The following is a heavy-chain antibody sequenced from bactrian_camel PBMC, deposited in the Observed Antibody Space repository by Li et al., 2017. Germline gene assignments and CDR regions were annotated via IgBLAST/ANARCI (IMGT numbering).Heavy chain of an antibody. CDR3: AADGVNLQLARGYNY. Sequence: HVQLVESGGGSVQPGGSLRLSCSASGFQFADYPMSWVRQAPGKGLEWVSSVNSDGSVTDYADSVKGRFTISKDSAKNTLYLQMNSLKVEDTAMYYCAADGVNLQLARGYNYWGQGTQVTVS. CDR1: GFQFADYP. J-gene: IGHJ4*01. CDR2: VNSDGSVT. V-gene: IGHV3S7*01. D-gene: IGHD6*01.